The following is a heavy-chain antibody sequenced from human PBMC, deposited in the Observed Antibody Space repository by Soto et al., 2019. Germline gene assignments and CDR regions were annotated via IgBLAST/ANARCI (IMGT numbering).Heavy chain of an antibody. CDR2: IYYSGST. J-gene: IGHJ6*02. D-gene: IGHD2-15*01. Sequence: SETLSLTCTVSGGSISSGGYYWSWIRQHPGKGLEWIGYIYYSGSTYYNPSLKSRVTISVDTSKNQFSLKLSSVTAADTAVYYCAEAKAASLGYGMDVWGQGTTVTVSS. V-gene: IGHV4-31*03. CDR1: GGSISSGGYY. CDR3: AEAKAASLGYGMDV.